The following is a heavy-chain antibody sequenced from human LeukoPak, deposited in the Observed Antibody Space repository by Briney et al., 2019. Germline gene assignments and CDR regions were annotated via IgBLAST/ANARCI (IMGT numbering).Heavy chain of an antibody. CDR3: ARVADYYDSSGYYSDY. Sequence: PSETLSLTCTVSGYSISSGYYWGWIRQPPGKGLEWIGSIYHSGSTYYNPSLKSRVTISVDTSKNQFSLKLSSVTAADTAVYYCARVADYYDSSGYYSDYWGQGTLVTVSS. CDR2: IYHSGST. V-gene: IGHV4-38-2*02. J-gene: IGHJ4*02. D-gene: IGHD3-22*01. CDR1: GYSISSGYY.